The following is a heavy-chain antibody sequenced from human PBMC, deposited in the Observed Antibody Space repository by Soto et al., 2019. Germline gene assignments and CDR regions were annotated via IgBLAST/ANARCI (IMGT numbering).Heavy chain of an antibody. CDR2: ISAYNGNT. V-gene: IGHV1-18*01. CDR3: AIGGITYYDFWSRSHSLAI. Sequence: ASVKVSCKASGYTFTSYGISWVRQAPGQGLEWMGWISAYNGNTNYAQKLQGRVTMTTDTSTSTAYMELRSLRSDDTAVYYCAIGGITYYDFWSRSHSLAIWGQGTMVPVSS. D-gene: IGHD3-3*01. J-gene: IGHJ3*02. CDR1: GYTFTSYG.